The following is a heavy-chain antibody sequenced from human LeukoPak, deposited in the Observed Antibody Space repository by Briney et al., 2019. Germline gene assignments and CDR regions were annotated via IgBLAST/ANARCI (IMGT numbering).Heavy chain of an antibody. Sequence: SETLSLTCAVYGGSFSGYYWSWIRQPPGKGLEWIGEINHSGSTNYNPSLKSRVTISVDKSKNQFSLKLSSVTAADTAVYYCARRYYYDSSGYLPFDYWGQGTLVTVSS. V-gene: IGHV4-34*01. CDR1: GGSFSGYY. CDR2: INHSGST. CDR3: ARRYYYDSSGYLPFDY. D-gene: IGHD3-22*01. J-gene: IGHJ4*02.